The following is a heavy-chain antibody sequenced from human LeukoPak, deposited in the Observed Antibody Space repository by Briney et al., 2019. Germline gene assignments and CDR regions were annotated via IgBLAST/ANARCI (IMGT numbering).Heavy chain of an antibody. CDR2: ISGSGGGT. CDR3: AKAPQRELVSARSDY. CDR1: GFTFSNYA. J-gene: IGHJ4*02. D-gene: IGHD1-26*01. Sequence: GGSLRLSCAASGFTFSNYAMSWVRQAPGKGLEWVSTISGSGGGTYYADSVKGRFTISRDNSKNTLYLQMNSLRAEDTAVYYCAKAPQRELVSARSDYWGQGTLVTVSS. V-gene: IGHV3-23*01.